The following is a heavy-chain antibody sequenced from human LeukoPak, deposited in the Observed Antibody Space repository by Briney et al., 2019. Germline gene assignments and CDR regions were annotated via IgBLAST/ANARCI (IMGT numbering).Heavy chain of an antibody. D-gene: IGHD6-13*01. V-gene: IGHV1-18*01. J-gene: IGHJ3*02. CDR2: ISAYNGNT. CDR1: GYTFTSYD. CDR3: ARGLAAAAKPWAFDI. Sequence: ASVKVSCKASGYTFTSYDISWVRQAPGQGLEWMGWISAYNGNTNYAQKLQGRVTMTTDTSTSTAYMELRSLRSDDTAVYYCARGLAAAAKPWAFDIWGQGTMVTVSS.